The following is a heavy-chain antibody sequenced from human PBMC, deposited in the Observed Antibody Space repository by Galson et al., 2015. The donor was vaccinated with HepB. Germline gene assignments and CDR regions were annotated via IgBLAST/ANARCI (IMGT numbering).Heavy chain of an antibody. J-gene: IGHJ3*02. D-gene: IGHD3-16*01. CDR1: GYTLTELS. V-gene: IGHV1-24*01. CDR3: ATPVGVKTGFAFDI. CDR2: FDPEDGET. Sequence: SVKVSCKVSGYTLTELSMHWVRQAPGKGLEWMGGFDPEDGETIYAQKFQGRVTMTEDTYTDTSYMELCSLSSEDTAVYYCATPVGVKTGFAFDIWGQGTMVTVSS.